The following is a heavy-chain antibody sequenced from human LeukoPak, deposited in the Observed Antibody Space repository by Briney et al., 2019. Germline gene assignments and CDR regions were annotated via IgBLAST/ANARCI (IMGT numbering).Heavy chain of an antibody. Sequence: SETLSLTCTVSGGSISSYYWSWIRQPPGKGLEWIGYIYYSGSTNYNPSLKSRVTISVDTSKNQFSLKLSSVTAADTAVYYCARGPAPYYFDYWGQGTLVTSPQ. CDR3: ARGPAPYYFDY. CDR1: GGSISSYY. V-gene: IGHV4-59*01. J-gene: IGHJ4*02. CDR2: IYYSGST.